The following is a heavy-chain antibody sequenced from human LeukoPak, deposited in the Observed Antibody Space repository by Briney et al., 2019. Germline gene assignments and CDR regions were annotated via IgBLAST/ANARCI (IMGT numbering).Heavy chain of an antibody. V-gene: IGHV3-66*01. Sequence: GGSLRLSCAPSGFTVSSTYMSWVRQAPGKGLEWVSIISGGGDTFYAGSVRGRFTISRDTSKNTLYLQMNDLRAEDTAVYYCAGRGSGYYYGMNVWGQGTTVTVSS. CDR1: GFTVSSTY. CDR3: AGRGSGYYYGMNV. CDR2: ISGGGDT. J-gene: IGHJ6*02. D-gene: IGHD3-10*01.